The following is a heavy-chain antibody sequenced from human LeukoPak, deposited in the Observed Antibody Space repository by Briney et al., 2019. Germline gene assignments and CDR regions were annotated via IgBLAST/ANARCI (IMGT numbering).Heavy chain of an antibody. V-gene: IGHV4-34*01. J-gene: IGHJ5*02. CDR3: ARRNVPAASFDP. CDR1: GVSFSGYY. D-gene: IGHD2-2*01. Sequence: SETLSLTCAVYGVSFSGYYWSWIRQPPGKGLEWIGEINHSGSTNYNPSLKSRVTISVDTSKNQFSLKLSSVTAADTAVYYCARRNVPAASFDPWGQGTLVTVSS. CDR2: INHSGST.